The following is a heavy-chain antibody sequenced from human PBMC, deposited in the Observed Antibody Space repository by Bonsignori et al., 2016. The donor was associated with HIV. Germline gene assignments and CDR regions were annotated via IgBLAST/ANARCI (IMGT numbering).Heavy chain of an antibody. D-gene: IGHD3-22*01. CDR1: GGSISSYY. J-gene: IGHJ4*02. CDR2: IYYSGST. V-gene: IGHV4-59*01. CDR3: ARSLYNYYDSSGYYSSIAY. Sequence: SETLSLTCTISGGSISSYYWSWIRQPPGKGLEWIGYIYYSGSTNYNPSLKSRVTISVATSKNQFSLKLSSVTAADTAVYYCARSLYNYYDSSGYYSSIAYWGQGTLVTVSS.